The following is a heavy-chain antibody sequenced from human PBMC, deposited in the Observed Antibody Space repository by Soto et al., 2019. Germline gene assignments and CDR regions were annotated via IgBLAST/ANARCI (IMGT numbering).Heavy chain of an antibody. D-gene: IGHD4-17*01. CDR1: GFTFSSYW. J-gene: IGHJ4*02. Sequence: EVQLVESGGGLVQPGGSLRLSCAASGFTFSSYWMHWVRQAPGKGLVWVSRINVDGSSTDYADSVKGRFTISKDNAKNTLYVQMNSLRAKDTAVYFCAREWTDDYGEPFDYWGQGTLVTVSS. CDR3: AREWTDDYGEPFDY. V-gene: IGHV3-74*01. CDR2: INVDGSST.